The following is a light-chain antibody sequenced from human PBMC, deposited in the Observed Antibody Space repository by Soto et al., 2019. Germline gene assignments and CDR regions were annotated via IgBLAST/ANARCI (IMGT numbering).Light chain of an antibody. J-gene: IGKJ1*01. V-gene: IGKV1-27*01. Sequence: DIQMTQSPSSLSASVGDRVTITCRASQGITNYLAWYQQKPGKVPKLLIYAASSLQSRVPSRFSGSGSGTDCTLTISSLQPEDVATYYCQKYNSARWTFGQGTKVEIK. CDR1: QGITNY. CDR3: QKYNSARWT. CDR2: AAS.